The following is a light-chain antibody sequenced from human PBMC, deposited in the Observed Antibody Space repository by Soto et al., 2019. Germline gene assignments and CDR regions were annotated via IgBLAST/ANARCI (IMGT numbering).Light chain of an antibody. CDR2: GAS. CDR3: QQYDNWPRT. Sequence: EIVMTQSPATLSVSPGERATLSCRASQCIGSNLARYQQIYGQAPRLLIYGASTRATGIPARFSGSGSGTEFTLTISSLQSEDFAVYYCQQYDNWPRTFGPGTKVNIK. CDR1: QCIGSN. J-gene: IGKJ3*01. V-gene: IGKV3D-15*01.